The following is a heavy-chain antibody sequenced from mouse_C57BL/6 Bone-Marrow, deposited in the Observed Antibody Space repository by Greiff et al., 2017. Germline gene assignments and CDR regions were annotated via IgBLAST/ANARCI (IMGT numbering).Heavy chain of an antibody. CDR1: GYAFSSSW. J-gene: IGHJ1*03. Sequence: QVQLQQSGPELVKPGASVKISCKASGYAFSSSWMNWVKQRPGKGLEWIGRIYPGDGDTTYNGKFQGKATLTADKSSSTAYMQLSSLTSADAAVYVCAREEVYYGSSDDWYFDVWGTGTTVTVSS. V-gene: IGHV1-82*01. CDR3: AREEVYYGSSDDWYFDV. D-gene: IGHD1-1*01. CDR2: IYPGDGDT.